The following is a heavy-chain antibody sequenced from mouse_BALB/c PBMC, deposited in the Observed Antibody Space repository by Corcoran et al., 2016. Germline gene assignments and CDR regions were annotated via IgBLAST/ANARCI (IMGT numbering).Heavy chain of an antibody. Sequence: QIQLVQSVRELKKPGETVKISCKASGYTFTNYGMNWVKQAPGKGLKWMGWINTYTGEPTYADDFKGRFAFSLETSASTAYLQINNLKNEDTATYFCAREPYAMDYWGQGTSVTVSS. CDR3: AREPYAMDY. CDR2: INTYTGEP. J-gene: IGHJ4*01. V-gene: IGHV9-3-1*01. CDR1: GYTFTNYG.